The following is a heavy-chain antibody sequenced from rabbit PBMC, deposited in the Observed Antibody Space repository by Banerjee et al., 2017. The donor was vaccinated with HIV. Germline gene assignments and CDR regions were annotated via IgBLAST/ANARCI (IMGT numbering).Heavy chain of an antibody. CDR3: ARDRAVGGAGSVYAWDL. CDR2: INTSSGNT. V-gene: IGHV1S45*01. D-gene: IGHD6-1*01. CDR1: GFSFSNKYV. Sequence: QEQLEESGGDLVKPEGSLTLTCTASGFSFSNKYVMCWVRQAPGKGLEWIACINTSSGNTVYASWVKGRFTISKASWTTVTLQMTSLTAADTATYFCARDRAVGGAGSVYAWDLWGPGTLVTVS. J-gene: IGHJ6*01.